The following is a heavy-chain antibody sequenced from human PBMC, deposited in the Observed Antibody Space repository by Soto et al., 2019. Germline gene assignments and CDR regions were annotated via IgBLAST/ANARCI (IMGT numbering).Heavy chain of an antibody. Sequence: ASVKVSCKASGYTFTGYYMHWVRQAPGQGLEWMGWINLNSGGTNYAQKFQGRVTMTRDTSISTAYMELSRLRSDDTAVYYCARMGILTGLDYWGQGTLVTVSS. CDR2: INLNSGGT. D-gene: IGHD3-9*01. CDR3: ARMGILTGLDY. J-gene: IGHJ4*02. V-gene: IGHV1-2*02. CDR1: GYTFTGYY.